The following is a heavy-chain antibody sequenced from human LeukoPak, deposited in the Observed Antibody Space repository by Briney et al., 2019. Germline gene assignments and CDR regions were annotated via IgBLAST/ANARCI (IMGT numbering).Heavy chain of an antibody. Sequence: SETLSLTCAVYGGSFSGYYWSWIRQPPGKGLEWIGEINHSGSTNYNPSLKSRVTISVDTSKNQFSLKLSSVTAADTAVYYCGRITPVDIWGQGTMVTVSS. J-gene: IGHJ3*02. D-gene: IGHD3-10*01. CDR2: INHSGST. V-gene: IGHV4-34*01. CDR3: GRITPVDI. CDR1: GGSFSGYY.